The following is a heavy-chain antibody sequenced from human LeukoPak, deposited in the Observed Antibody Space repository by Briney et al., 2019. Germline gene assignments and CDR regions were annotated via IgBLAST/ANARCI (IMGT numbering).Heavy chain of an antibody. J-gene: IGHJ5*02. D-gene: IGHD1-7*01. CDR2: ISAYNGNT. CDR3: ASARGSYNWNYHWFDP. CDR1: GYTFTSYG. Sequence: EASLKVSCKASGYTFTSYGISWVRQAPGQGLEWMGWISAYNGNTNYAQKLQGRVTMTTDTSTSTAYMELRSLRSDDTAVYYCASARGSYNWNYHWFDPWGQGTLVTVSS. V-gene: IGHV1-18*01.